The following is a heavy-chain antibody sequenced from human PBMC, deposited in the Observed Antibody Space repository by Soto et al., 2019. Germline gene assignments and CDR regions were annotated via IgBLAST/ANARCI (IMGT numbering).Heavy chain of an antibody. V-gene: IGHV4-4*02. CDR3: ATVSAAGTYVDY. CDR1: GGSISSSNW. D-gene: IGHD6-13*01. J-gene: IGHJ4*02. CDR2: IYHSGST. Sequence: QVQLQESGPGLVKPSGTLSLTCAVSGGSISSSNWWSWVRQPPGKGLGWIGEIYHSGSTNYNPSLKSRATISVHKSKTHSPLKLSSVTAADPAASYCATVSAAGTYVDYWGQGTLVTVSS.